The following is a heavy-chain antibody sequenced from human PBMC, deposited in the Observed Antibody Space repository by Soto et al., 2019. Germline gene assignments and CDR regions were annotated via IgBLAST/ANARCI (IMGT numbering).Heavy chain of an antibody. V-gene: IGHV3-74*01. D-gene: IGHD1-1*01. CDR3: GRGPFTNSVATIAY. CDR1: GFTFSSYW. Sequence: GGSLRLSCAASGFTFSSYWMHWVRQAPGKGLAWVSRISADGSDTNYADSVKGRFSVSRDNARNTLYLQMNSLSAEDTAVYYCGRGPFTNSVATIAYWGQGALVTVSS. J-gene: IGHJ4*02. CDR2: ISADGSDT.